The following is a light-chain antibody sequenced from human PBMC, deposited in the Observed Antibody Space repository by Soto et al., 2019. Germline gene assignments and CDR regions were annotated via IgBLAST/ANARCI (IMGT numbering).Light chain of an antibody. CDR1: QSISSY. J-gene: IGKJ1*01. CDR3: QESYSTPWA. Sequence: DIQVTQSPSSLSASVGDRVTITCRASQSISSYLNWYQQKPGKAPKLLIYAASSLQRGVPSRFSGSGSGTDFSLTISSLQPEDFASYYCQESYSTPWAFGQGTKVEI. V-gene: IGKV1-39*01. CDR2: AAS.